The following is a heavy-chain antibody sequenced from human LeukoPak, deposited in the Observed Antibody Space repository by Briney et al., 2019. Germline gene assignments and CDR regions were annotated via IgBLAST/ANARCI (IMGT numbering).Heavy chain of an antibody. J-gene: IGHJ6*03. CDR1: GGSISSSSYY. V-gene: IGHV4-39*07. D-gene: IGHD3-22*01. CDR3: ARDPFYDSSAGYYYYYMDV. CDR2: IYYSGST. Sequence: SETLSLTCTVSGGSISSSSYYWGWIRQPPGKGLEWIGSIYYSGSTYYNPSLKGRVTISVDTSKNQFSLKLSSVTAADTAVYYCARDPFYDSSAGYYYYYMDVWGKGTTVTVSS.